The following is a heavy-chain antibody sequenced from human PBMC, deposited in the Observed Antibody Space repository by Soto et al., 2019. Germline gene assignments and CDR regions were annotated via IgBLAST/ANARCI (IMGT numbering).Heavy chain of an antibody. CDR1: GFTFGDYA. V-gene: IGHV3-49*03. D-gene: IGHD3-22*01. J-gene: IGHJ3*02. Sequence: GGSLRLSCTASGFTFGDYAMSWFRQAPGKGLEWVGFIRSKAYGGTTEYAASVKGRFTISRDDSKSIAYLQMNSLKTEDTAVYYCTRDLVVITTISFDIWGQGTMVTVSS. CDR3: TRDLVVITTISFDI. CDR2: IRSKAYGGTT.